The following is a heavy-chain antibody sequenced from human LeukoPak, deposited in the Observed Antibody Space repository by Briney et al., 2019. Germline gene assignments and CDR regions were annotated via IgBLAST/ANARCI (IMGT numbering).Heavy chain of an antibody. V-gene: IGHV1-18*01. CDR3: AKNSHGFSSGWLQFNFDY. J-gene: IGHJ4*02. CDR1: GYTFTSYG. CDR2: INTYNGNT. D-gene: IGHD6-19*01. Sequence: ASVKVSCKTSGYTFTSYGVNWVRQAPGQGLEWMGWINTYNGNTNYAQKFQGKVTMTTDTSTSIAYMELRSLRSDDSAVYYCAKNSHGFSSGWLQFNFDYWGQGTLATVSS.